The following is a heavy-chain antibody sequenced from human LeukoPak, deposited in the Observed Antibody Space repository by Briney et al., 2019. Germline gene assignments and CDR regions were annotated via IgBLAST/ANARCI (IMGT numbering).Heavy chain of an antibody. V-gene: IGHV3-30*04. CDR2: ISYDEKNT. CDR3: ARAPDSAWHNFDY. D-gene: IGHD6-19*01. CDR1: GFTFSAYP. J-gene: IGHJ4*02. Sequence: RAGGSLRLSCAASGFTFSAYPMHWLRQAPGKGLEWVAVISYDEKNTNYADPAKARFTISRDNSKNTLYLQMNSLRAEDTAVYYCARAPDSAWHNFDYWGQGTQVTVSS.